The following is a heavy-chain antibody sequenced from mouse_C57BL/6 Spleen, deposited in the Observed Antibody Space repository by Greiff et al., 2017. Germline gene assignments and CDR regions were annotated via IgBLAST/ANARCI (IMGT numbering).Heavy chain of an antibody. CDR1: GYTFTDYY. CDR2: INPNNGGT. CDR3: AGGSGYWDFDV. J-gene: IGHJ1*03. Sequence: EVQLQQSGPELVKPGASVKISCKASGYTFTDYYMNWVKQSHGKSLEWIGDINPNNGGTSYNQKFKGKATLTVDKSSSTAYMELRSLTSEDSAVYYCAGGSGYWDFDVWGTGTTVTVSS. D-gene: IGHD1-1*01. V-gene: IGHV1-26*01.